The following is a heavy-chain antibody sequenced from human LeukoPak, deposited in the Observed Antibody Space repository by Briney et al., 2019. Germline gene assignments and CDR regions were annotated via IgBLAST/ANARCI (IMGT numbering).Heavy chain of an antibody. CDR2: INHSGST. D-gene: IGHD1-14*01. CDR1: GGSISGFY. Sequence: SETLSLTCTVSGGSISGFYWSWIRQPPGKGLEWIGEINHSGSTNYNPSLKSRVTISVDTSKNQFSLKLSSVTAADTAVYYCARNGAYNLDYWGQGTLVTVSS. V-gene: IGHV4-34*01. CDR3: ARNGAYNLDY. J-gene: IGHJ4*02.